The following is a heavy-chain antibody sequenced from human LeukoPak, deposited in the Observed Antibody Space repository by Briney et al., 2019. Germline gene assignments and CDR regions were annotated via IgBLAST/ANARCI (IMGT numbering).Heavy chain of an antibody. CDR2: IWYDGSNK. J-gene: IGHJ6*02. CDR1: GFTFSSYG. CDR3: ATRSFYYGMDV. Sequence: GRSLRLSCAASGFTFSSYGMHWVRQAPGKGLEWVALIWYDGSNKYYADSVKGRFTISRDNSKNTVYLQMNSLRDEDTAIYYCATRSFYYGMDVWGQGTTVTVSS. V-gene: IGHV3-33*01.